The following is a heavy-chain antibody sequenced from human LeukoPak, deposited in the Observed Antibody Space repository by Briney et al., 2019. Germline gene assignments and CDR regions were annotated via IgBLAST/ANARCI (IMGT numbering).Heavy chain of an antibody. CDR3: AGQRRVTGPNWFGP. J-gene: IGHJ5*02. V-gene: IGHV4-39*01. CDR2: IYYSGNT. CDR1: GGCISSSHYY. D-gene: IGHD2-8*01. Sequence: PSETLSLTCTVSGGCISSSHYYWGWVRQPPGKGLEWIGSIYYSGNTYYNPSLKSRVTMSVDTSMNQFSLKLNSVTAADTAVYYCAGQRRVTGPNWFGPWGQGTLVTVSS.